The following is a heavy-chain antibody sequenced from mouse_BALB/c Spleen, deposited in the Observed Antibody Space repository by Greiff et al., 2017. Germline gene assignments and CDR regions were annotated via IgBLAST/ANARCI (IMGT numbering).Heavy chain of an antibody. D-gene: IGHD1-1*01. CDR2: ISSGSSTI. J-gene: IGHJ2*01. V-gene: IGHV5-17*02. CDR3: ARERGITTVFDY. Sequence: DVMLVESGGGLVQPGGSRKLSCAASGFTFSSFGMHWVRQAPEKGLEWVAYISSGSSTIYYADTVKGRFTISRDNPKNTLFLQMTSLRSEDTAMYYCARERGITTVFDYWGQGTTLTVSS. CDR1: GFTFSSFG.